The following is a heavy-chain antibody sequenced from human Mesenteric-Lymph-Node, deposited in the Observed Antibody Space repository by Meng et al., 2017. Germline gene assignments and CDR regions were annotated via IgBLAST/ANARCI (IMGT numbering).Heavy chain of an antibody. CDR3: ARVKITMIVRGPNWFDP. Sequence: VQLQQGGAGLLKPSETLSLTCAVYGGSFSGYYWSWIRQPPGKGLEWIGEINHSGSTNYNPSLKSRVTISVDTSKNQFSLKLSSVTAADTAVFYCARVKITMIVRGPNWFDPWGQGTLVTVSS. V-gene: IGHV4-34*01. CDR1: GGSFSGYY. D-gene: IGHD3-22*01. CDR2: INHSGST. J-gene: IGHJ5*02.